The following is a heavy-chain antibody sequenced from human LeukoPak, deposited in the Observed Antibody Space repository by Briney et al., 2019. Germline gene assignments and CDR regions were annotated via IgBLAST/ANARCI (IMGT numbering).Heavy chain of an antibody. CDR2: INTKTGTP. CDR3: ARRSPSADAFDI. CDR1: GYTFNRNA. Sequence: ASVKVSCKASGYTFNRNAINWVRQAPGQGLEWMGWINTKTGTPTYAQGFTGRFVFSLVISVTTAYLQISDLKAEDTAVYYCARRSPSADAFDIWGQGTMVTV. V-gene: IGHV7-4-1*02. J-gene: IGHJ3*02.